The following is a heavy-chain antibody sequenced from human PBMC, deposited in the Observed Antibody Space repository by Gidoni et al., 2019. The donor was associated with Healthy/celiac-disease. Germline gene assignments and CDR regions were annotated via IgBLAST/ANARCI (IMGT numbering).Heavy chain of an antibody. D-gene: IGHD3-16*01. J-gene: IGHJ4*02. V-gene: IGHV1-18*01. CDR1: GSPFTSYG. CDR3: ARVNLPLGFTALIDY. Sequence: QVKLGQSGAEVKKPGASVKVSCKPSGSPFTSYGISWVRQAPGQGLEWMGWISAYNGNTNYAQKLQGRVTMTTDTSTSTAYMELRSLRSDDTAVYYCARVNLPLGFTALIDYWGQGTLVTVSS. CDR2: ISAYNGNT.